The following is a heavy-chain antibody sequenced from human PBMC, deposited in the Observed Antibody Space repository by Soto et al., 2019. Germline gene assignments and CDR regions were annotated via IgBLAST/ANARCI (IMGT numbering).Heavy chain of an antibody. CDR1: GGSFSGYY. CDR3: ARVDGGSYYFHYYYGMDV. V-gene: IGHV4-34*01. D-gene: IGHD1-26*01. J-gene: IGHJ6*02. CDR2: INQSGST. Sequence: PSETLSLTCAVYGGSFSGYYWSWIRQPPGKGREWIGEINQSGSTNYNPSLKSRVTISVDTSKNQFSLKLSSVTAADTAVYYCARVDGGSYYFHYYYGMDVWGQGTTVTVSS.